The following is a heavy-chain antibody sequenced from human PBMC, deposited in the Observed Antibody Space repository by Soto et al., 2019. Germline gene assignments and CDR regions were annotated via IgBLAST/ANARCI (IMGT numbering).Heavy chain of an antibody. D-gene: IGHD4-4*01. CDR1: GGSISSGGYS. V-gene: IGHV4-30-2*01. CDR2: IYHSGST. Sequence: TLSLPFAVSGGSISSGGYSWSLIRQPPGKGLEWIGYIYHSGSTYYNPSLKSRITISIDRSKNQLSLKLSSVTAADTAVYYCARGMTTVTTLDYWGQGTLVTVSS. CDR3: ARGMTTVTTLDY. J-gene: IGHJ4*02.